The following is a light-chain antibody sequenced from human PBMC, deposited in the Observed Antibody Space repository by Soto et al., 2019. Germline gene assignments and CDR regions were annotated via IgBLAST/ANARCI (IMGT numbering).Light chain of an antibody. J-gene: IGKJ5*01. CDR3: QHYNNWPPKIT. CDR2: GAS. Sequence: EMVMTQSPATLSVSPGERATLSCMASETVNSNLAWYQQEPGQAPRLLIYGASTRATGIPARFSGSGSGTEFTLTIGSLQSEDFAVYYCQHYNNWPPKITFGPGTRLEIK. V-gene: IGKV3-15*01. CDR1: ETVNSN.